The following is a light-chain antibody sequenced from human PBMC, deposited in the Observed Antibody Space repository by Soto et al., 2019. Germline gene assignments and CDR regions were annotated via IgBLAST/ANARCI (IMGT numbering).Light chain of an antibody. V-gene: IGLV3-25*03. CDR3: QSADSSGTYVV. Sequence: SYELTQPPSVSVSPGQTARITCSGAALQKQYGYWYQQKPGQAPVVVIHKDSERPSGIPERFSGSSSGTTVTLTISGVQAEDEADYYCQSADSSGTYVVFGGGTKLTVL. CDR2: KDS. CDR1: ALQKQY. J-gene: IGLJ2*01.